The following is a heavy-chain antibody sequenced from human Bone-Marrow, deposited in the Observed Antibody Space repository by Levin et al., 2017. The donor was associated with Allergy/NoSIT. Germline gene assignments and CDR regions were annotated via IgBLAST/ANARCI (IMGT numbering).Heavy chain of an antibody. Sequence: GGSLRLSCTTSGFTFDDYGMSWVRQAPGKGLEWVCGINWNGGSTGYADSVKGRFTISRDNAKNSLYLQMNSLRAGDTALYYCARVSGTPRGSSDYWGQGALVTVSS. CDR3: ARVSGTPRGSSDY. CDR1: GFTFDDYG. V-gene: IGHV3-20*04. CDR2: INWNGGST. D-gene: IGHD3-10*01. J-gene: IGHJ4*02.